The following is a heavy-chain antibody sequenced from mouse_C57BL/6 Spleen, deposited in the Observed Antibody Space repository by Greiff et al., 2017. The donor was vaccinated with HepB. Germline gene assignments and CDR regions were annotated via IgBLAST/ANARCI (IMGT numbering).Heavy chain of an antibody. CDR1: GFTFSSYA. J-gene: IGHJ1*03. V-gene: IGHV5-4*01. CDR2: ISDGGSYT. CDR3: ARDQGHYYYGSSYLYFDV. D-gene: IGHD1-1*01. Sequence: DVKLVESGGGLVKPGGSLKLSCAASGFTFSSYAMSWVRQTPEKRLEWVATISDGGSYTYYPANVKGRFTISRDNAKNNLYLQMSHLKSEDTAMYYCARDQGHYYYGSSYLYFDVWGTGTTVTVSS.